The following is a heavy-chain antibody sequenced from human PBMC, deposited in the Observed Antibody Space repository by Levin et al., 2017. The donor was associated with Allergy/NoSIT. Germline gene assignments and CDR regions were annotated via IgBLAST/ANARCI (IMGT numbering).Heavy chain of an antibody. CDR3: AGPAVSECLSPGY. D-gene: IGHD3-3*01. J-gene: IGHJ4*02. CDR2: FHSNGVTT. Sequence: GESLKISCKASGYTFTNHQMHWVRRAPGHGLEWMGRFHSNGVTTTYAQKFQGRLTMTRDTSTSTVYMELSSLRSEDTAVYYCAGPAVSECLSPGYWGQGTLVTVSS. V-gene: IGHV1-46*01. CDR1: GYTFTNHQ.